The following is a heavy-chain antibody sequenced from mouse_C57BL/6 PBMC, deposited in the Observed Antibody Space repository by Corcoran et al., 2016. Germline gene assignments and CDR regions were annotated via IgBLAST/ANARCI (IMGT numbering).Heavy chain of an antibody. V-gene: IGHV1-81*01. Sequence: QVQLQQSGAELARPGASVKLSCKASGYTFTSYGISWVKQRSGQGLEWIGEIYPKSGTTYYNERFKGKATLTADKSSSTAYMELRSLTSEDSAVDFCARRLPYAMDYLGQGTLGTVSS. D-gene: IGHD6-1*01. J-gene: IGHJ4*01. CDR1: GYTFTSYG. CDR2: IYPKSGTT. CDR3: ARRLPYAMDY.